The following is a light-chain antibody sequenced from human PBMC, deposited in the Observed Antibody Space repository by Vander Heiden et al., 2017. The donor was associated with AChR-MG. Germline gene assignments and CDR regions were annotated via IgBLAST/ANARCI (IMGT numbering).Light chain of an antibody. J-gene: IGKJ5*01. CDR1: QRVNSFY. CDR2: DAF. CDR3: QQYGSQPNT. V-gene: IGKV3D-20*01. Sequence: LVLPQSPPTLSFSPGESATLSCDANQRVNSFYVAWLQQKPGLAPRLLIYDAFTRESGIPDRFSGSGSGTDFTLTISRLEPEDFAVYYCQQYGSQPNTFGQGTRVEIK.